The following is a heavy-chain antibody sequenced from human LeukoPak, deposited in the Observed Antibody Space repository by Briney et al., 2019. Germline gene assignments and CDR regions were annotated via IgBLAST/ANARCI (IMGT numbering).Heavy chain of an antibody. V-gene: IGHV4-34*01. CDR2: IYNSGNT. Sequence: SETLSLTCAVYGGSFSGYYWSWIRQPPGKGLEWIGNIYNSGNTYYNPSLKSRVTISVDTSKNQFSLKLSSITAADTAVYYCARRGGSGRSFDFWGQGTLVTVSS. CDR1: GGSFSGYY. CDR3: ARRGGSGRSFDF. D-gene: IGHD3-10*01. J-gene: IGHJ4*02.